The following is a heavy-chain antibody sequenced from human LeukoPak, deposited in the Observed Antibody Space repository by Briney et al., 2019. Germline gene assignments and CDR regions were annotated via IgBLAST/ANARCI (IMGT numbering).Heavy chain of an antibody. V-gene: IGHV3-30-3*01. J-gene: IGHJ5*02. Sequence: GGSLRLSCAASGFTFSSYAMHWVRQAPGKGLEWVAVISYDGSNKYYADSVKGRFTISRDNSKNTLYLQMNSLRAEDTAAYYCARARGWFDPWGQGTLVTVSS. CDR1: GFTFSSYA. CDR2: ISYDGSNK. CDR3: ARARGWFDP.